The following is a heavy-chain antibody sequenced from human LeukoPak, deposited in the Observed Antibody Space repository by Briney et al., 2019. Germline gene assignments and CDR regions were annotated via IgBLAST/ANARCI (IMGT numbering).Heavy chain of an antibody. Sequence: SETLSLTCTVSGGSISSSSYYWGWIRQPPGKGLEWIGSIYYSGSTYYNPSLKSRVTISVDTSKNQFSLKLSSVTAADTAVYYCASTVADSSGYSSIDYWGQGTLVTVSS. CDR1: GGSISSSSYY. V-gene: IGHV4-39*01. CDR2: IYYSGST. CDR3: ASTVADSSGYSSIDY. D-gene: IGHD3-22*01. J-gene: IGHJ4*02.